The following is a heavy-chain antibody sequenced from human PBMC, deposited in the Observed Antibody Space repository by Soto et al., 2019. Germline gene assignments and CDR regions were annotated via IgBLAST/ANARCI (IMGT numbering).Heavy chain of an antibody. V-gene: IGHV4-31*11. J-gene: IGHJ4*02. D-gene: IGHD6-13*01. CDR2: ISYRGRT. CDR3: ARYSFTGTWSKFDY. CDR1: GASISSDAYH. Sequence: QVHLQESGPGLVKPSQTLSLYCAVSGASISSDAYHWSWNRQHPGKGLEWVGFISYRGRTYYNPSLKSRLTIAADTSKSQFSLHLTSVTAADTAMYFCARYSFTGTWSKFDYWGQGTLVTVSS.